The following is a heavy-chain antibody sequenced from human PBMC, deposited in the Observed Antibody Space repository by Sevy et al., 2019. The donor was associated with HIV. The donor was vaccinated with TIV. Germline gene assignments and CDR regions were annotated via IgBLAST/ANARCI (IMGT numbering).Heavy chain of an antibody. CDR1: GFSFSTFG. V-gene: IGHV3-30*18. CDR2: ISHDGNNQ. J-gene: IGHJ4*02. CDR3: TKESLRGTYLRGDIDH. Sequence: GGSLRLSCAASGFSFSTFGMHWVRQAPGKGLEWVAVISHDGNNQDYSESVKGRFTISRDNSKNTLYLHMTSLTGDDTAVYSCTKESLRGTYLRGDIDHWGQGTRVTVSS. D-gene: IGHD3-10*02.